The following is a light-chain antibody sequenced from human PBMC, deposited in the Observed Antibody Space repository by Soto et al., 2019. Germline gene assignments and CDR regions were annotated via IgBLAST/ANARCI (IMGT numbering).Light chain of an antibody. CDR2: DAS. CDR3: QQYDNLSLT. Sequence: EIQMTQSPTSLSASVGDRVTFTCQASQDITNSLNWYQQKPGRAPKLRIYDASNLETGVPSRFSGSGSGTDFTFTISSLQPEDIATYYCQQYDNLSLTFGGGSKADI. J-gene: IGKJ4*01. V-gene: IGKV1-33*01. CDR1: QDITNS.